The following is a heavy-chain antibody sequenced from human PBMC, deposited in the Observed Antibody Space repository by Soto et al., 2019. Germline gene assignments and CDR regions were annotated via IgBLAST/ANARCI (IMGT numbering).Heavy chain of an antibody. Sequence: CVASGFTFNRHCMHWVRQAPGQGLVWVSRTKTDGSADYADSVKGRFTISRGNAKNTLYLQMNSLRAEDTAVYYCARDMRAVPWYGGVSSAFDMWGQGTMVTVSS. CDR3: ARDMRAVPWYGGVSSAFDM. CDR2: TKTDGSA. J-gene: IGHJ3*02. D-gene: IGHD3-10*01. CDR1: GFTFNRHC. V-gene: IGHV3-74*01.